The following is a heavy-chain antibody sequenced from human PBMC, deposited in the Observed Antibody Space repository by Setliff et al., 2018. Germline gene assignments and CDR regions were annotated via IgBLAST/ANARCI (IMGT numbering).Heavy chain of an antibody. J-gene: IGHJ4*03. CDR3: ARETLPYYFDY. Sequence: SGGSLRLSCAASGFTFSNSWMSWVRQAPGKGLEWVAHIKQDGSEKYYVDSVKGRFTISRDNAKNSLYLQMSSLRAEDTAVYYCARETLPYYFDYWVPETLLVTVSS. CDR1: GFTFSNSW. V-gene: IGHV3-7*01. CDR2: IKQDGSEK.